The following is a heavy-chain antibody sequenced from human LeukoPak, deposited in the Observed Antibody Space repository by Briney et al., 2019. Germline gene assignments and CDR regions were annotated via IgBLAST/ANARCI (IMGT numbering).Heavy chain of an antibody. V-gene: IGHV1-2*02. J-gene: IGHJ4*02. CDR3: ALPSLLEWLFDY. CDR1: GYTFTGYY. D-gene: IGHD3-3*01. Sequence: ASVKVSCKASGYTFTGYYMHWVRQAPGQGLEWMGWINPNSGGTNYAQKFQGRVTMTRDTSISTAYMELSRLRSDDTAVYYCALPSLLEWLFDYWGQGTLVTVSS. CDR2: INPNSGGT.